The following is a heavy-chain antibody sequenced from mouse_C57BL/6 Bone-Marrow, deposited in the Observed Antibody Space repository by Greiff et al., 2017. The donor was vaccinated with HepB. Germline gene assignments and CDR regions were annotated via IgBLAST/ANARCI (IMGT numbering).Heavy chain of an antibody. D-gene: IGHD1-1*01. J-gene: IGHJ1*03. CDR3: AIPAVVAHWYVDV. CDR2: IHPSDSAT. V-gene: IGHV1-74*01. Sequence: VQLQQPGAELVKPGASVKVSCKASGYTFTSYWMHWVKQRPGQGLEWIGRIHPSDSATNYNQKFKGKATLTVDKSSSTAYMQRSSLTSEDSAVYDCAIPAVVAHWYVDVWGTGTTVTVSS. CDR1: GYTFTSYW.